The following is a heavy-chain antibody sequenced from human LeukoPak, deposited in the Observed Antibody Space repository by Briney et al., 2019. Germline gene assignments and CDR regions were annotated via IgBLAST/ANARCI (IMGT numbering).Heavy chain of an antibody. D-gene: IGHD1-26*01. J-gene: IGHJ3*02. CDR2: INSDGSST. CDR3: ARVDGGTYGNDAFDI. Sequence: GGSLRLSCAASGFTFSNYWMHWVRQAPGKELVCVSRINSDGSSTSYAETVKGRFTISRDNAKNTLYLQMNSLRAEDTAVYYCARVDGGTYGNDAFDIWGQGTMVAVSS. CDR1: GFTFSNYW. V-gene: IGHV3-74*01.